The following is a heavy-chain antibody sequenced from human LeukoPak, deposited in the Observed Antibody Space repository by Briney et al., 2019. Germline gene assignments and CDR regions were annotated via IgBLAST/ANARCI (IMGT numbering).Heavy chain of an antibody. D-gene: IGHD2/OR15-2a*01. CDR2: IRSDGMTI. CDR1: GFTFSDYW. Sequence: PGGSLRLSCAASGFTFSDYWMHWVRQVPGKGLVWVSRIRSDGMTINYADSVKGRFTISRANAKNTLYLLMNSLRAEDTAVYYCTSYFHWGQGTLVTVSS. J-gene: IGHJ4*02. CDR3: TSYFH. V-gene: IGHV3-74*01.